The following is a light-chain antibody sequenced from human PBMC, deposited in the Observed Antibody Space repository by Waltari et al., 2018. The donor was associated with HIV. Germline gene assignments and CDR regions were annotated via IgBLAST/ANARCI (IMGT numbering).Light chain of an antibody. CDR1: SSGVGRYKL. V-gene: IGLV2-23*02. J-gene: IGLJ2*01. CDR2: EVS. CDR3: CSYAGSSTLV. Sequence: QSALTQPASVSGSPGQSIPISCTGTSSGVGRYKLVSCYQQHPGKAPKLMIYEVSNRPSGVSNRFSGSKSGNTASLTISGLQAEDEADYYCCSYAGSSTLVFGGGTKLTVL.